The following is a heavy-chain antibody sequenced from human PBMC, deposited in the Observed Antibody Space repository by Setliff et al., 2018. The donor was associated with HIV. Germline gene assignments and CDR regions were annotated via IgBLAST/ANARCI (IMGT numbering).Heavy chain of an antibody. D-gene: IGHD3-10*01. Sequence: ASETLSLTCTVSSGSINNFYWSWIRQPPGKGLEWIGYIFTSGNINYNPSLKSRLTMSIDTSKNQFSLKLSSVTATDTAVYYCARDAGPHYGSGPPLEYWGQGIQVTVSS. CDR2: IFTSGNI. CDR3: ARDAGPHYGSGPPLEY. J-gene: IGHJ4*02. CDR1: SGSINNFY. V-gene: IGHV4-4*09.